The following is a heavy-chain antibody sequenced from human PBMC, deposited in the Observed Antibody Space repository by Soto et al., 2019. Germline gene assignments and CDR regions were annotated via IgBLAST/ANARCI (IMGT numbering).Heavy chain of an antibody. D-gene: IGHD3-3*01. V-gene: IGHV3-23*01. CDR3: AKAVGPLWSGY. Sequence: EVQLLESGGGLVQPGGSLRLSCAASGFTFSSFAMSWVRQAPGRGLEWVSTISESGGSRYYADSVKGRFTISRDNSKNTLYLQMNSLRAEETAVYYCAKAVGPLWSGYWGQGTLVTVSS. J-gene: IGHJ4*02. CDR2: ISESGGSR. CDR1: GFTFSSFA.